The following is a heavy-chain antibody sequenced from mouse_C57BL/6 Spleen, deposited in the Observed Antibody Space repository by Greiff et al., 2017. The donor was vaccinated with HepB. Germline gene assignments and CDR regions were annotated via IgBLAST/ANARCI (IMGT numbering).Heavy chain of an antibody. CDR1: GFTFSSYA. CDR2: ISDGGSYT. V-gene: IGHV5-4*01. Sequence: EVQRVESGGGLVKPGGSLKLSCAASGFTFSSYAMSWVRQTPEKRLEWVATISDGGSYTYYPDNVKGRFTISRDNAKNNLYLQMSHLKSEDTAMYYCARGLSTMITTGLYFDYWGQGTTLTVSS. D-gene: IGHD2-4*01. CDR3: ARGLSTMITTGLYFDY. J-gene: IGHJ2*01.